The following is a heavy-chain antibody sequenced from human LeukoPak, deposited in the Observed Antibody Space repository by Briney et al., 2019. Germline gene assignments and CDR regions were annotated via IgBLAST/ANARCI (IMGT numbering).Heavy chain of an antibody. Sequence: SQTLSLTCTVSGGSISSGGYYWSWIRQPPGKGLEWIGYIYYSGSTYYNPSLKSRVTISVDTSKNQFSLKLSSVTAADTAVYYCARGSVSGVFWFDPWGQGTLVTVSS. J-gene: IGHJ5*02. V-gene: IGHV4-30-4*08. CDR1: GGSISSGGYY. CDR3: ARGSVSGVFWFDP. CDR2: IYYSGST. D-gene: IGHD3-10*01.